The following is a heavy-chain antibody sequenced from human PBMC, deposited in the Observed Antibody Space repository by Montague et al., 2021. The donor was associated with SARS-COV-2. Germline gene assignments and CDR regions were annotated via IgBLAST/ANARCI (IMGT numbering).Heavy chain of an antibody. Sequence: SLRLSCAASGFTFSSYAMSWVRQAPGKGLEWVSIINSGGDSTYYADSVKGRFTISRDNSKNTLYLQLNSLRAEDTAVYYCAKQARITNILGVYPYGIDYWGQGTLVTVSS. J-gene: IGHJ4*02. CDR3: AKQARITNILGVYPYGIDY. V-gene: IGHV3-23*03. CDR1: GFTFSSYA. D-gene: IGHD3-10*01. CDR2: INSGGDST.